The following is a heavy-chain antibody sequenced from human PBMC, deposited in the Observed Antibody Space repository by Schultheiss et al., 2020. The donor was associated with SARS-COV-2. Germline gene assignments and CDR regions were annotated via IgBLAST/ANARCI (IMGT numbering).Heavy chain of an antibody. CDR2: INPNSGGT. Sequence: ASVKVSCKASGYTFTGYYMHWVRQAPGQGLEWMGWINPNSGGTNYAQKFQGRVTMTRDTSISTAYMELSRLRSDDTAVYYCASSPLEYGDYLVYFDYWGQGTLVTVSS. V-gene: IGHV1-2*02. J-gene: IGHJ4*02. CDR3: ASSPLEYGDYLVYFDY. CDR1: GYTFTGYY. D-gene: IGHD4-17*01.